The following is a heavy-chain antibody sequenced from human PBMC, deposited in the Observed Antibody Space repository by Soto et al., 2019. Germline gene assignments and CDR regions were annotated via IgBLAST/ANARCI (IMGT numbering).Heavy chain of an antibody. CDR3: VRQGIGNLHGLVDV. V-gene: IGHV4-59*08. Sequence: QVQLQESGPGLVKPSETLSLTCTVSGGSIDGRNCAWIRQPPGKGLEWLGYVYYDGGSSYNPSVKSSPTLSMDTSKSQCSLQLRSVTAADTAVYYCVRQGIGNLHGLVDVWGRGTTVTVSS. J-gene: IGHJ6*02. CDR1: GGSIDGRN. CDR2: VYYDGGS. D-gene: IGHD3-10*01.